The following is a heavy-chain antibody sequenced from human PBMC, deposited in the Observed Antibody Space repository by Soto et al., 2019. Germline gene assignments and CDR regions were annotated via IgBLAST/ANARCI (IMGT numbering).Heavy chain of an antibody. V-gene: IGHV3-23*01. D-gene: IGHD3-9*01. J-gene: IGHJ4*02. CDR3: AKDLVLRYFDWLSSTDY. CDR2: ISGSGGST. Sequence: GGSLRLSCAASGFTFSSYAMSWVRQAPGKGLEWVSAISGSGGSTYYADSVKGRFTISRDNSKNTLYLQMNSLRAEDTAVYYCAKDLVLRYFDWLSSTDYWGQGTLVTVSS. CDR1: GFTFSSYA.